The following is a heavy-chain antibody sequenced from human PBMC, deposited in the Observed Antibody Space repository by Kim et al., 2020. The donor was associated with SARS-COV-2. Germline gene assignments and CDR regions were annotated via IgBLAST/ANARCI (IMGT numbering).Heavy chain of an antibody. CDR1: GFIFTNYV. CDR3: ARGNYFDY. CDR2: IISSGGGT. J-gene: IGHJ4*02. D-gene: IGHD3-10*01. V-gene: IGHV3-23*01. Sequence: GGSLRLSCAASGFIFTNYVMNWVRQAPGKGLERVSTIISSGGGTFYADSVKGRFTISRDNSKDTLYLQMNSLRAEDTALYYCARGNYFDYWGQGTLVTVSS.